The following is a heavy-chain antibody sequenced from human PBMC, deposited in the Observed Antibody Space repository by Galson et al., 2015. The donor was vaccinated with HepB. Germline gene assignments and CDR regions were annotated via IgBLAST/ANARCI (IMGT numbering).Heavy chain of an antibody. D-gene: IGHD6-19*01. CDR2: ISGSGGST. Sequence: SLRLSCAASGFTFSSYAMSWVRQAPGKGLEWVSAISGSGGSTYYADSVKGRFTISRDTSKNMLYLQINSLRAEDTAVYYCAIRSSGWYTGEYYFDYWGQGTLVTVSS. V-gene: IGHV3-23*01. CDR1: GFTFSSYA. J-gene: IGHJ4*02. CDR3: AIRSSGWYTGEYYFDY.